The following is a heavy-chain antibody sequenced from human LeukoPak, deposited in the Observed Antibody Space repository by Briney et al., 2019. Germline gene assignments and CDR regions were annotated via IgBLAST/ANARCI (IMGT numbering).Heavy chain of an antibody. V-gene: IGHV4-59*01. Sequence: SETLSLTCTVSGGSIGSYYWSWIRQPPGKGLEWIGYIYYSGSTNYSPSLKSRVTISVDTSKNQFSLKLSSVTAADTAVYYCARELAAAGNFDYWGQGTLVTVSS. CDR3: ARELAAAGNFDY. CDR1: GGSIGSYY. J-gene: IGHJ4*02. CDR2: IYYSGST. D-gene: IGHD6-13*01.